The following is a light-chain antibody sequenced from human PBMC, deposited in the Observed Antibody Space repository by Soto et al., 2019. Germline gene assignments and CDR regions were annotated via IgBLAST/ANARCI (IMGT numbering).Light chain of an antibody. CDR2: AVS. CDR3: QQSYSTLFT. CDR1: QTVIRY. V-gene: IGKV1-39*01. J-gene: IGKJ3*01. Sequence: IQMTPFPSSLSASVGDRVTITCRAGQTVIRYLNWYQQKPGRAPNLMIFAVSNLQSGVPSRFRGSGSGTEFTLAISDLQPEDFATYYCQQSYSTLFTFGPGTKVEIK.